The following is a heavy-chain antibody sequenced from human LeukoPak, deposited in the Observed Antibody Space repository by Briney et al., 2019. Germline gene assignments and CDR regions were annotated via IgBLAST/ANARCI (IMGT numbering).Heavy chain of an antibody. CDR1: GFTFNYAW. V-gene: IGHV3-15*04. Sequence: GGSLRLSCAASGFTFNYAWMSWVRQVPGKGLEWVGQTVSEIDGGTTEYAAPVKGRFTISRDDSKNTLYLQMNSLITDDTAVYYCALGSANYDSSDFDCWGQGTLVTVSS. J-gene: IGHJ4*02. CDR2: TVSEIDGGTT. CDR3: ALGSANYDSSDFDC. D-gene: IGHD3-22*01.